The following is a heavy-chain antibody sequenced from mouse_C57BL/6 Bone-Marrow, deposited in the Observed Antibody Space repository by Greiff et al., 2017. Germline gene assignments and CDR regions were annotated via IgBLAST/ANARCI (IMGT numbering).Heavy chain of an antibody. J-gene: IGHJ3*01. Sequence: QVQLQQSGAELVKPGASVKLSCKASGYTFTEYTIHWVKQRSGQGLEWIGWFYPGSGSIKYNEKFKDKATLTADKYSSTVYMELSRLTSEDSAVYFCARHESTQLGRGAWFAYWGQGTLVTVSA. V-gene: IGHV1-62-2*01. D-gene: IGHD4-1*02. CDR2: FYPGSGSI. CDR3: ARHESTQLGRGAWFAY. CDR1: GYTFTEYT.